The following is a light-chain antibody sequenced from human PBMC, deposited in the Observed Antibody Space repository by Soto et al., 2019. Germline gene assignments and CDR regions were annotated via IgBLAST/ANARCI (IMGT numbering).Light chain of an antibody. CDR3: QHPGT. CDR2: DAS. J-gene: IGKJ1*01. CDR1: QSSSSW. V-gene: IGKV1-5*01. Sequence: DIQMTQSPSTLSASVGDRVTITCRASQSSSSWLAWYQQKPGKAPKLLIYDASSLESGVPSRFSGSGSGTEFTLTISSLQPDDFATYYCQHPGTFGQGTNVEIK.